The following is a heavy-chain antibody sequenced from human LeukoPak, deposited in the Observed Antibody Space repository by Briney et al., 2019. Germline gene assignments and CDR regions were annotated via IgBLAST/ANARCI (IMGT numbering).Heavy chain of an antibody. D-gene: IGHD3-22*01. Sequence: SETLSLTCAVYGGSFSGYYWSWIRQPPGKGLEWIGEINHSGSTNYNPSLKSRVTISVDTSKNQFSLKLSSVTAADTAVYYCARVIDPGYYYDSSGYYFDYWGQGTLVTVSS. CDR1: GGSFSGYY. V-gene: IGHV4-34*01. CDR2: INHSGST. CDR3: ARVIDPGYYYDSSGYYFDY. J-gene: IGHJ4*02.